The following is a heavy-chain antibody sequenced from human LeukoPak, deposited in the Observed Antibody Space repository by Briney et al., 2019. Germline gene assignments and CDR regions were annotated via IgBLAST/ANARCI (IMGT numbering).Heavy chain of an antibody. CDR2: IYTSGST. CDR1: GGSISSYY. V-gene: IGHV4-4*07. D-gene: IGHD3-10*01. Sequence: SETLSLTCTVSGGSISSYYWSWIRQPAGKGLEWIGRIYTSGSTNYNPSLKSRVTMSVDTSKNQFSPKLSSVTAADTAVYYCARDHMARGVIPGNWFDPWGQGTLVTVSS. CDR3: ARDHMARGVIPGNWFDP. J-gene: IGHJ5*02.